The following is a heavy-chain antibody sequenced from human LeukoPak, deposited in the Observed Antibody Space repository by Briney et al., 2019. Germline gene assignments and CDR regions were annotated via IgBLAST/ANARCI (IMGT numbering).Heavy chain of an antibody. CDR3: AREGTDYNFWSGSQDY. J-gene: IGHJ4*02. CDR2: IYHSGST. V-gene: IGHV4-38-2*02. Sequence: SETLSLTCAVSGYSIRFGYYWGWIRQPPGKGLEWIGSIYHSGSTHYNPSLKSRVTISVDPSKNQFSLKLNSVTAADTAVYYCAREGTDYNFWSGSQDYWGQGTLVTVSS. CDR1: GYSIRFGYY. D-gene: IGHD3-3*01.